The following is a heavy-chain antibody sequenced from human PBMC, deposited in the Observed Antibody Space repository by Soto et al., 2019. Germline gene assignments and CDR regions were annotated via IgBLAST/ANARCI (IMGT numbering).Heavy chain of an antibody. Sequence: PGGSLRLSCAASGFTVSSNYMSWVRQAPGKGLEWVSVIYSGGSTYYADSVKGRFTISRDNSKNTLYLQMNSLRAEDTAVYYCARGYYGSGSPDFDYWGQGTLVTVSS. CDR3: ARGYYGSGSPDFDY. J-gene: IGHJ4*02. V-gene: IGHV3-66*01. CDR1: GFTVSSNY. CDR2: IYSGGST. D-gene: IGHD3-10*01.